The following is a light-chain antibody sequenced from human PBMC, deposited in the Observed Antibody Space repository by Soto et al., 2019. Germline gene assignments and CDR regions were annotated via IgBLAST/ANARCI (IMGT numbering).Light chain of an antibody. CDR3: QQYDRWYT. Sequence: DIQMTQSPSTLSASVGDRVTITCRASQSISSWLAWYQQKPGKAPRLLIYKTSNLGSGVPSRFSGSGSGTEFSLTISGLQHDDFATYYCQQYDRWYTFGQGTKLEIK. J-gene: IGKJ2*01. V-gene: IGKV1-5*03. CDR2: KTS. CDR1: QSISSW.